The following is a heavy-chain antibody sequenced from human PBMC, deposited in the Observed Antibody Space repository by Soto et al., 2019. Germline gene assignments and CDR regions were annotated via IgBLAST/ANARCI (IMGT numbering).Heavy chain of an antibody. Sequence: QVQLVQSGAEVKKPGASVKVSCKASGYTFTSYDINWVRQATGQGLEWMGWMNPNSGNTGYAQKFQGRVTMTRNTSISTAYMELSRLRSEDTAVYYCARGGTVVRGRRHYYYGMDVWGQGTTVTVS. J-gene: IGHJ6*02. CDR3: ARGGTVVRGRRHYYYGMDV. CDR1: GYTFTSYD. CDR2: MNPNSGNT. V-gene: IGHV1-8*01. D-gene: IGHD3-10*01.